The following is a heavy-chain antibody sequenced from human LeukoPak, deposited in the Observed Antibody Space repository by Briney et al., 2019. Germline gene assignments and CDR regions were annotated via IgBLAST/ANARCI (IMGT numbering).Heavy chain of an antibody. V-gene: IGHV3-7*01. Sequence: GGSLRLSCAASGFTFSSYWMSWVRQAPGKGLEWVANIKQDGSEKYYVDSVKGRFTISRDNAKNSLYLQMNSLRAEDTAVYYCARPTMASWFGELSYFDYWGQGTLVTVSS. CDR1: GFTFSSYW. D-gene: IGHD3-10*01. J-gene: IGHJ4*02. CDR3: ARPTMASWFGELSYFDY. CDR2: IKQDGSEK.